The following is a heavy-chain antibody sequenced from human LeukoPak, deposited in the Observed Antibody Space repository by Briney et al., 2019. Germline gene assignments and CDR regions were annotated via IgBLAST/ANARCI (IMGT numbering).Heavy chain of an antibody. D-gene: IGHD3-16*01. CDR3: ARDGGIDI. Sequence: GGSLRLSCAASGFTLSSYAMHWVRQAPGKGLEWVAVISYDGSNKYYADSVKGRFTISRDNSKNTLYLQMNSLRAEDTAVYYCARDGGIDIWGQGTMVTVSS. V-gene: IGHV3-30-3*01. J-gene: IGHJ3*02. CDR2: ISYDGSNK. CDR1: GFTLSSYA.